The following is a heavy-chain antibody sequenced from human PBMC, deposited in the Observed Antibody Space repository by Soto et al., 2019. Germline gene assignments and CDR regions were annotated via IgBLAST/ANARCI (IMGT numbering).Heavy chain of an antibody. Sequence: QVQLVQSGDEEKKPGASVQVSCKASGYTFTSYAMHWVRQAPGQRLEWMGWINAGNGNTKYSQKFHGRVTITRDTSAITAYMELSSLRSEDTAVYYCARGYDFWSGPQDPGGQGTLVTVS. CDR2: INAGNGNT. CDR1: GYTFTSYA. CDR3: ARGYDFWSGPQDP. D-gene: IGHD3-3*01. J-gene: IGHJ5*02. V-gene: IGHV1-3*05.